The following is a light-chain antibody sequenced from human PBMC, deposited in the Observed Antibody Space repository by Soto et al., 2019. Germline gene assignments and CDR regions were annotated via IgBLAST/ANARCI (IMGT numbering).Light chain of an antibody. V-gene: IGLV1-44*01. CDR3: AAWDDRLNGVV. CDR1: SPNIGSNT. J-gene: IGLJ2*01. CDR2: SND. Sequence: QSVLTQLPSASGTPGQRVNISCSGSSPNIGSNTVNWYQHLTGTAPKLLIYSNDQRPSGVPDRFTGSKYGTSASLAISGLQYEDEADYYCAAWDDRLNGVVFGGGTKITVL.